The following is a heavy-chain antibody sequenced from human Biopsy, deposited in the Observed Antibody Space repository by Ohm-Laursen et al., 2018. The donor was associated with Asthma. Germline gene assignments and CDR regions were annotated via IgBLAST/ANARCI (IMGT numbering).Heavy chain of an antibody. J-gene: IGHJ6*02. CDR3: ARCQVGYSSGWSLLLKKIYYSGMDV. Sequence: SSVKVSCKAPGGTFSNFAISWVRQAPGQGLEWLGGIMTVFGTTNYAQPFQGRVTITADESTSTAYMEVTSLRSEDTAIYYCARCQVGYSSGWSLLLKKIYYSGMDVWGQGTAVTVSS. V-gene: IGHV1-69*01. D-gene: IGHD6-19*01. CDR1: GGTFSNFA. CDR2: IMTVFGTT.